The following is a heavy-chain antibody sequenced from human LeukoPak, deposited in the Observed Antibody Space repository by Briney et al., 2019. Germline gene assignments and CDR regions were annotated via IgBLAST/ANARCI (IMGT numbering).Heavy chain of an antibody. CDR2: ISYDGSNK. V-gene: IGHV3-30*18. J-gene: IGHJ4*02. CDR1: GFTFSSYG. Sequence: GGSLRLSCAASGFTFSSYGMHWVRQAPGKGLEWVAVISYDGSNKYYAGSVKGRFTISRDNSKNTLYLQMNSLRAEDTAVYYCAKGEDYYGSGSFLTHWGQGTLVTVSS. CDR3: AKGEDYYGSGSFLTH. D-gene: IGHD3-10*01.